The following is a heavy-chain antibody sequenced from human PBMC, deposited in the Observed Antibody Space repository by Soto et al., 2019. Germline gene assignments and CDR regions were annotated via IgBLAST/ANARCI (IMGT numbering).Heavy chain of an antibody. V-gene: IGHV5-51*01. CDR1: GFAFSNYW. J-gene: IGHJ3*02. Sequence: PGESLKISCKTSGFAFSNYWVGWVRQMPGKGFEWMGITYPGDSATKYSPSFQGHVTISSDKSTNTAYLQWSSLRASDTAIYFCARRRAVAGDDAFDIWGQGTMVTVSS. D-gene: IGHD6-19*01. CDR2: TYPGDSAT. CDR3: ARRRAVAGDDAFDI.